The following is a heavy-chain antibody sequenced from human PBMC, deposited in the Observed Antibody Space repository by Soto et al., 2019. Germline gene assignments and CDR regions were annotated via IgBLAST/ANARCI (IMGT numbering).Heavy chain of an antibody. CDR2: INPNSGGT. J-gene: IGHJ6*02. Sequence: GASVKVSCKASGYTFTGYYMHWVRQAPGQGLEWMGWINPNSGGTNYAQKFQSRVTMTRDTSISTAYMELSRLRSDDTAVYYCARVSGSYLLGYYGMDVWGQGTTVTVSS. D-gene: IGHD1-26*01. CDR1: GYTFTGYY. CDR3: ARVSGSYLLGYYGMDV. V-gene: IGHV1-2*02.